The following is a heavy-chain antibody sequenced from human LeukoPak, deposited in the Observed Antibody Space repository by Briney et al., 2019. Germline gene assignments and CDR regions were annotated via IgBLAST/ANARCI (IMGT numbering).Heavy chain of an antibody. CDR1: GFTFSSYA. CDR2: ISYDGSNK. Sequence: GGSLRLSCAASGFTFSSYATHWVRQAPGKGLEWVAVISYDGSNKYYADSVKGRFTISRDNSKNTLYLQMNSLRAEDTAVYYCAREGGYDSSGYYPNYWGQGTLVTVSS. CDR3: AREGGYDSSGYYPNY. J-gene: IGHJ4*02. V-gene: IGHV3-30-3*01. D-gene: IGHD3-22*01.